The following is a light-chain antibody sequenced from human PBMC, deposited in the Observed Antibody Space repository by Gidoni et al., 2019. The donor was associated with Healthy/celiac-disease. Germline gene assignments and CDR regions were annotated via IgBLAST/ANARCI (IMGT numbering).Light chain of an antibody. J-gene: IGKJ4*01. CDR2: DAS. Sequence: DIQMTQSPSSLSASEGDRVTITCQASQDISNYLNWYQQKPGKAPKLLIYDASNLETGVPSRFSGSGSGTDFTFTISSLQPEDIATYYCQQYDNLPLALTFGGGTKVEIK. CDR1: QDISNY. V-gene: IGKV1-33*01. CDR3: QQYDNLPLALT.